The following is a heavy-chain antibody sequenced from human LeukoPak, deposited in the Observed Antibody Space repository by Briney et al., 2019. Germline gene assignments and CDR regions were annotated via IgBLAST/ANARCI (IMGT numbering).Heavy chain of an antibody. CDR3: ARSLHRHYDILTGYYNGPFDY. J-gene: IGHJ4*02. V-gene: IGHV1-18*01. D-gene: IGHD3-9*01. CDR1: GYTFTSYG. CDR2: ISAYNGNT. Sequence: ASVEVSCKASGYTFTSYGISWVRQAPGQGLEWMGWISAYNGNTNYAQKLQGRVTMTTDTSTSTAYMELRSLRSDDTAVYYCARSLHRHYDILTGYYNGPFDYWGQGTLVTVSS.